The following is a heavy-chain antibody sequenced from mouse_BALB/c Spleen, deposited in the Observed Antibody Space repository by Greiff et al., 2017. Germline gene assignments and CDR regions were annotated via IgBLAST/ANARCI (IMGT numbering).Heavy chain of an antibody. CDR2: IDPANGNT. J-gene: IGHJ3*01. CDR1: GFTFNDSH. V-gene: IGHV14-3*02. D-gene: IGHD1-2*01. CDR3: ARDYGFAY. Sequence: VQLQQSGAELVKPGASVKLSCTASGFTFNDSHMYWVKQSPEQSLEWIGSIDPANGNTNYHPKFQGKATITADTSSSTVYLQLSSLTSEDTAVYYCARDYGFAYWGQGTLVTVSA.